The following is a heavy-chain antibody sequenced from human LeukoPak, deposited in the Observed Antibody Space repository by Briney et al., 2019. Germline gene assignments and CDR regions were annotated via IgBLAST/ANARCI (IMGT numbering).Heavy chain of an antibody. J-gene: IGHJ4*02. CDR1: GFTFSSYA. V-gene: IGHV3-23*01. CDR3: AKAQGAYSSGWYGDY. CDR2: ISGSGGST. D-gene: IGHD6-19*01. Sequence: GGSPRLSCAASGFTFSSYAMSWVRQAPGKGLEWVSAISGSGGSTYYADSVKGRFTISRDNSKNTLYLQMNSLRAEDTAVYYCAKAQGAYSSGWYGDYWGQGTLVTVSS.